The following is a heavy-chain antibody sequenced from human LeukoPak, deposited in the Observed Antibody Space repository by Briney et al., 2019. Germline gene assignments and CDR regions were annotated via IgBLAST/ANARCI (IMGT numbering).Heavy chain of an antibody. CDR3: ARELPGGYDSGAGGYYYYGMDV. CDR2: IWYDGSNK. Sequence: GGSLRLSCAASGFTFSSYGMHWVRQAPGKGLEWVAVIWYDGSNKYYADSVKGRFTISRDNSKNTLYLQMNSLRAEDTAVYYCARELPGGYDSGAGGYYYYGMDVWGQGTTVTVSS. D-gene: IGHD3-9*01. CDR1: GFTFSSYG. V-gene: IGHV3-33*01. J-gene: IGHJ6*02.